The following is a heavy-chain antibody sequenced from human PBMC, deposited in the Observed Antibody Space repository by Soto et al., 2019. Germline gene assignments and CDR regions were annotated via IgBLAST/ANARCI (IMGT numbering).Heavy chain of an antibody. Sequence: ASVKVSCKASGYTFTGYYMHWVRQAPGQGLEWMGWINPKSGGTNYAQKFQGWVTMTRDTSISTAYMELSRLRSDDTAMYYCARVGTVTTFRGHFQHCAQRTPVPVSS. D-gene: IGHD4-17*01. CDR1: GYTFTGYY. CDR2: INPKSGGT. CDR3: ARVGTVTTFRGHFQH. V-gene: IGHV1-2*04. J-gene: IGHJ1*01.